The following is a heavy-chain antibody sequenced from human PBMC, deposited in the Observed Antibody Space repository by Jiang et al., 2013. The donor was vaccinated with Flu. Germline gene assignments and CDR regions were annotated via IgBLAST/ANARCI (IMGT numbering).Heavy chain of an antibody. CDR1: GFSLSTSGMR. CDR3: ARERYDFWSGLYHGMDV. V-gene: IGHV2-70*04. J-gene: IGHJ6*02. CDR2: IDWDDDK. D-gene: IGHD3-3*01. Sequence: KPTQTLTLTCTFSGFSLSTSGMRVSWIRQPPGKALEWLARIDWDDDKFYSTSLKTRLTISKDTSKNQVVLTMTNMDPVDTATYYCARERYDFWSGLYHGMDVWGQGTTVTVSS.